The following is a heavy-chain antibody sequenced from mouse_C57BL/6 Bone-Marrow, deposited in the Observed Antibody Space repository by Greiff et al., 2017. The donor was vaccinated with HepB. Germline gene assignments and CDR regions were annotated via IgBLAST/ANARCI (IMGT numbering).Heavy chain of an antibody. D-gene: IGHD1-1*01. V-gene: IGHV3-6*01. CDR1: GYSITSGYY. CDR3: ARARYYGSPFAY. J-gene: IGHJ3*01. CDR2: ISYDGSN. Sequence: EVQLQQSGPGLVKPSQSLSLTCSVTGYSITSGYYWNWIRQFPGNKLEWMGYISYDGSNNYNPSLKNRISITRDTSKNQFFLKLNSVTTEDTATYYCARARYYGSPFAYWGQGTLVTVSA.